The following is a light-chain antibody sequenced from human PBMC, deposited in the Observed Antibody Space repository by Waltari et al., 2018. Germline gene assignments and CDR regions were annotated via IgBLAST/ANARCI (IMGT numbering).Light chain of an antibody. V-gene: IGKV3-20*01. CDR3: QQYGSSPPT. CDR2: SSS. J-gene: IGKJ1*01. CDR1: QSVTSSY. Sequence: EFVLTQSPGTLSLSPGERVTLSCRASQSVTSSYLAWYQKKPVQAPRLLIYSSSNRATGIPDRFSGSGSGTDFTLTISRLEPEDCAVYCCQQYGSSPPTFGQGTKVEIK.